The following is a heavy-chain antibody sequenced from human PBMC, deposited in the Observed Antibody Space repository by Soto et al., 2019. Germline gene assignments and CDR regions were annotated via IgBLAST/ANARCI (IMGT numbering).Heavy chain of an antibody. V-gene: IGHV1-18*01. Sequence: ASVKVSCKASGYTFTSYGISWVRQAPGQGLEWMGWISAYNGNTNYAQKHQGRDTMTTDTSTSTAYMELRSLRSDDTAVYYCARGEKEDDYIWGSYRCIGFADYWGQGTLVTVSS. CDR1: GYTFTSYG. D-gene: IGHD3-16*02. J-gene: IGHJ4*02. CDR3: ARGEKEDDYIWGSYRCIGFADY. CDR2: ISAYNGNT.